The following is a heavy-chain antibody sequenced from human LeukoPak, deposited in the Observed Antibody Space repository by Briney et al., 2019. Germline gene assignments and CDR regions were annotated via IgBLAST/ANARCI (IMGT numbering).Heavy chain of an antibody. Sequence: GASVKVSCKASGGTFSSYAISWVRQAPGQGLEWMGGIIPIFGTANYAQKFQGRVTITADESTSTAYMELSSLRSGDTAVYYCARDGVEMATIIGYFDYWGQGTLVTVSS. D-gene: IGHD5-24*01. CDR2: IIPIFGTA. CDR3: ARDGVEMATIIGYFDY. CDR1: GGTFSSYA. J-gene: IGHJ4*02. V-gene: IGHV1-69*13.